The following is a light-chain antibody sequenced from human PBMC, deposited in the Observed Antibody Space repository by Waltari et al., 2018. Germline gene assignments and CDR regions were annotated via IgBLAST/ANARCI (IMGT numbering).Light chain of an antibody. CDR2: DTS. Sequence: QAVVTQEPSLTVSPGGTVTLTCGSSTGVVTSGHYPYWFQQKPGQAPRTLIDDTSNKQSWTPARFSGSLLGGKAALTLSGAQPEDEAEYYCLLFYSGARVFGGGTKLTVL. CDR3: LLFYSGARV. J-gene: IGLJ3*02. CDR1: TGVVTSGHY. V-gene: IGLV7-46*01.